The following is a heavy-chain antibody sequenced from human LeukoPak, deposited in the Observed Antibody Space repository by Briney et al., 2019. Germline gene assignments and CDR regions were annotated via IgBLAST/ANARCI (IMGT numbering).Heavy chain of an antibody. CDR2: INPSGGST. D-gene: IGHD3-22*01. Sequence: ASVKVSCKASGYTFTSYYMHWVRQASGQGLEWMGIINPSGGSTSYAQKFQGRVTMTRDTSTSTVYMELNSLRSEDTAVYYCAREDTMILRVRYFDYWGQGTLVTVSS. CDR1: GYTFTSYY. CDR3: AREDTMILRVRYFDY. J-gene: IGHJ4*02. V-gene: IGHV1-46*01.